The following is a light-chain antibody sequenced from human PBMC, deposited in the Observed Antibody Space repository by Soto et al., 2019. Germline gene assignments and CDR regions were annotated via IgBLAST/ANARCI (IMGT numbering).Light chain of an antibody. CDR2: KAS. CDR3: QQYNSYALT. Sequence: DIQMTQSPSTLSASVGDRVTITCRASQSISSWLAWYQQKPGKAPKLLIYKASSLESGVPSRFSGSGSGTEYTLTISSLQPDDFATYYCQQYNSYALTFGGGTKVEIK. CDR1: QSISSW. J-gene: IGKJ4*01. V-gene: IGKV1-5*03.